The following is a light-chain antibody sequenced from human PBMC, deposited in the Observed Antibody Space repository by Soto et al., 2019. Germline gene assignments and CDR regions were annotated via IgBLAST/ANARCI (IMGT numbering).Light chain of an antibody. CDR3: QQSYSTPRT. V-gene: IGKV1-39*01. CDR2: AAS. Sequence: DIQMTQSPSSLSASVGDRVTITCRASQSIRSYLNWYQQKPGKAPKLLIYAASSLQSGVPSRFSGSGSGTAFTLTISSLPPEDFATYYCQQSYSTPRTFGQGTKVEIK. CDR1: QSIRSY. J-gene: IGKJ1*01.